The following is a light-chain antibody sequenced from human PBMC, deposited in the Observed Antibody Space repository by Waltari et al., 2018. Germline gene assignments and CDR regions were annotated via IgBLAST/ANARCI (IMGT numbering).Light chain of an antibody. J-gene: IGKJ1*01. Sequence: EIVLTQSPGTPSLSPGERDTLSCRASQGISSRYVAWYQQKPGQAPRLLIYDASSRATGIPGRFSGSGSGTDFTLTISRLEPEDFAVYYCQQYHISPQTFGQGTKVEIK. CDR2: DAS. CDR3: QQYHISPQT. V-gene: IGKV3-20*01. CDR1: QGISSRY.